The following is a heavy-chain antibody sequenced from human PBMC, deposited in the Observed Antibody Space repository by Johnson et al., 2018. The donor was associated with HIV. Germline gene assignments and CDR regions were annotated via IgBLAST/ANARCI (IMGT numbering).Heavy chain of an antibody. CDR1: GFTFSSYA. CDR2: ISGGST. CDR3: ARRVALIYSFDI. Sequence: VQLVESGGGLVQPGGSLRLSCAASGFTFSSYAMDWVRQAPGKGLEWVSFISGGSTYYADSVKGRFTISRDNSKNTLYLQMNSLRPEDTALYYCARRVALIYSFDIWGQGTMVTVSS. D-gene: IGHD2-21*01. J-gene: IGHJ3*02. V-gene: IGHV3-23*04.